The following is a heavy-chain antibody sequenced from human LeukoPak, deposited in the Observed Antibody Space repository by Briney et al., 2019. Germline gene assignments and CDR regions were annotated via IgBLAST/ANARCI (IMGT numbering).Heavy chain of an antibody. CDR3: TRMTTGHDY. CDR1: GVSFNDYY. Sequence: PSETLSLTCAVSGVSFNDYYWSWVRQTPGKGLEWIGEINHSGYTNDSPSLKSRVTISIDTSGKQFSLNLRSVTVADTGIYYCTRMTTGHDYWGQGTLVTVSS. V-gene: IGHV4-34*01. D-gene: IGHD4-17*01. J-gene: IGHJ4*02. CDR2: INHSGYT.